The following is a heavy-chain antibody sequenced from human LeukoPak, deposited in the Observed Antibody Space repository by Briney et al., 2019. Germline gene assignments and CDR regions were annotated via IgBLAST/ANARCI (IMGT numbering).Heavy chain of an antibody. CDR2: IYYSGST. CDR1: GGSISSYY. D-gene: IGHD4-23*01. J-gene: IGHJ3*02. V-gene: IGHV4-59*08. CDR3: ARLLDYGGNSVAFDI. Sequence: SETLSLTCTVSGGSISSYYWSWIRQPPGKALEWIGYIYYSGSTNYNPSLKSRVTISVDTSKNQFSLKLSSVTAADTAVYYCARLLDYGGNSVAFDIWGQGTMVTVSS.